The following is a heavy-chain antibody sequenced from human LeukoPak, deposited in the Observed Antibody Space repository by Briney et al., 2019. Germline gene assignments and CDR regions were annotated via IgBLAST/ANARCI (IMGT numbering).Heavy chain of an antibody. D-gene: IGHD3-3*01. CDR2: IYHSGST. CDR3: TRGKLEWGLNWFDP. V-gene: IGHV4-38-2*02. Sequence: PSETLSLTCTVSGYSISSGYYWGGIRQPPGKGLEWIGSIYHSGSTYYNPSLKSRVTISVDTSKNQFSLKLSSVTAADTAVYYCTRGKLEWGLNWFDPWGQGTLVTVSS. J-gene: IGHJ5*02. CDR1: GYSISSGYY.